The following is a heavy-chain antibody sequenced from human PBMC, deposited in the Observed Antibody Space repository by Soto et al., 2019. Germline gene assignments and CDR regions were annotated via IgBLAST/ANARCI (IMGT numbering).Heavy chain of an antibody. V-gene: IGHV1-2*02. CDR1: GYTFTDYY. D-gene: IGHD6-19*01. Sequence: QVQLVQSGAEVKKPGASVKVSCKASGYTFTDYYMHWVRQAPGQGLEWMGWINPNSGGINYAQKFQGRVTMTRDTSIITAYMELNRLRSDDTAVYYCARDQSPSSGWPGMDVWGQGTTVTVSS. CDR2: INPNSGGI. CDR3: ARDQSPSSGWPGMDV. J-gene: IGHJ6*02.